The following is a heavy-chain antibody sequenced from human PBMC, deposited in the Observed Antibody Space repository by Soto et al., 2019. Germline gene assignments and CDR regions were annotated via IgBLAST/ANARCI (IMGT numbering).Heavy chain of an antibody. Sequence: GASVKVSCKASGYTFTSYDINWVRQATGQGLEWMGWMNPNSGNTGYAQKFQGRVTMTRNTSTSTAYMELSSLRSEDTAVYYCARGRARITIFGVVRNWFDPWGQGTLVTVSS. J-gene: IGHJ5*02. CDR3: ARGRARITIFGVVRNWFDP. CDR1: GYTFTSYD. D-gene: IGHD3-3*01. V-gene: IGHV1-8*01. CDR2: MNPNSGNT.